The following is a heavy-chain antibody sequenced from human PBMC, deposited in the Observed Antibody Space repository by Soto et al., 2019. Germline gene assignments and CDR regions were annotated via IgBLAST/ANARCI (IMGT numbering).Heavy chain of an antibody. D-gene: IGHD2-2*01. J-gene: IGHJ3*02. CDR1: GFTFSSYA. Sequence: GFTFSSYAMSWVRQAPGKGLEWVSAISGSGGSTYYADSVKGRFTISRDNSKNTLYLQLNSLRAEDTAVYYCAKKVYIVVVPAAPNDAFNIWGQGTMVTVS. CDR2: ISGSGGST. CDR3: AKKVYIVVVPAAPNDAFNI. V-gene: IGHV3-23*01.